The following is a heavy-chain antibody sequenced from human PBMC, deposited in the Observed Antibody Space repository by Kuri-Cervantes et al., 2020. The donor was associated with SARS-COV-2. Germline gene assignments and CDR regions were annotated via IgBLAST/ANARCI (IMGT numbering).Heavy chain of an antibody. CDR1: GFTFGDYA. J-gene: IGHJ6*03. CDR3: TRLDFWSRYYMDV. V-gene: IGHV3-49*04. CDR2: IRSKAYGGTT. D-gene: IGHD3-3*01. Sequence: GGSLRLSCAASGFTFGDYAMSWVRQAPGKGLEWVGFIRSKAYGGTTEYAASVKGRFTISRDDSKSTAYLQMNSLKTEDTAVYYCTRLDFWSRYYMDVWGKGTTVTVSS.